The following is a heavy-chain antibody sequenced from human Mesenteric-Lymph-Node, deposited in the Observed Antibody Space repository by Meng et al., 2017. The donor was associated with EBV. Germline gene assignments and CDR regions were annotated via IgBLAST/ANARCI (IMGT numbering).Heavy chain of an antibody. J-gene: IGHJ4*02. CDR2: MNPNSGYT. Sequence: QVQLVRLGARGKEAGASVKVSCKASGFTFTSFDINWVRQATGQGLEWMGWMNPNSGYTASAQKFQGKVTMTRSTSISTAYMELSSLRSEDTAVYYCARGGNSGYLEHIDYWGQGTLVTVSS. CDR1: GFTFTSFD. CDR3: ARGGNSGYLEHIDY. D-gene: IGHD5-12*01. V-gene: IGHV1-8*01.